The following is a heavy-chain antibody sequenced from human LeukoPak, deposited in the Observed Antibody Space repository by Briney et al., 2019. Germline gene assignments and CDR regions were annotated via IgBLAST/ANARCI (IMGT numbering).Heavy chain of an antibody. CDR3: ARDRAPPESWYFDL. J-gene: IGHJ2*01. V-gene: IGHV1-18*01. CDR2: VSGYNGNT. CDR1: GYTFTSHG. Sequence: ASVKVSCKTSGYTFTSHGINWLRQAPGQGLEWMGWVSGYNGNTNYAQKLQGRVTMTTDTSTSTAYMELRSLRSDDTAVYYCARDRAPPESWYFDLWGRGTLVTVSS.